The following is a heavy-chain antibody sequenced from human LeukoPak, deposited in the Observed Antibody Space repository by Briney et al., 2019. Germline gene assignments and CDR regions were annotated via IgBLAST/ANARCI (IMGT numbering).Heavy chain of an antibody. CDR1: GFTFSSYW. J-gene: IGHJ6*03. CDR2: IKQDGSEK. Sequence: GGSLRLSCAASGFTFSSYWMSWVRQAPGKGLEWVANIKQDGSEKYYVDSVKGRFTISRDNAKNSLYLQMNSLRAEDTAVYYCAREGYDILTGYSLYYYYYYMDVWGKGTTVTISS. CDR3: AREGYDILTGYSLYYYYYYMDV. V-gene: IGHV3-7*01. D-gene: IGHD3-9*01.